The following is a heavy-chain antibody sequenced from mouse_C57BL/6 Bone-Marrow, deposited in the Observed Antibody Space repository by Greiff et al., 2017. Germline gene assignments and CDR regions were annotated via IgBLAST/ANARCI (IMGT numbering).Heavy chain of an antibody. D-gene: IGHD4-1*01. CDR2: IWSGGST. Sequence: VKLMESGPGLVQPSQSLSITCTVSGFSLTSYGVHWVRQSPGKGLEWLGVIWSGGSTDYNAAFISRLTISTDNTKSQVFIKMNSLQADSTAIYYCARDWDWSWFAYWGQGTPVTVSA. CDR1: GFSLTSYG. J-gene: IGHJ3*01. V-gene: IGHV2-2*01. CDR3: ARDWDWSWFAY.